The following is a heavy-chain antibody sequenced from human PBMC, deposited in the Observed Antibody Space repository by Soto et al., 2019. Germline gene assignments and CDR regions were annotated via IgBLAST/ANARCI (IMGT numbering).Heavy chain of an antibody. V-gene: IGHV4-39*01. CDR1: GGSITSKSYY. CDR2: IYYSGST. CDR3: MLGSGWKDFDY. Sequence: SETLSLTCTVSGGSITSKSYYWGWIRQPPGKGLEWIGNIYYSGSTYYNPSLKSRVTISVDTSKNQFSLKLSSVTAADTAVYYCMLGSGWKDFDYWGQGTLVTVS. J-gene: IGHJ4*02. D-gene: IGHD3-22*01.